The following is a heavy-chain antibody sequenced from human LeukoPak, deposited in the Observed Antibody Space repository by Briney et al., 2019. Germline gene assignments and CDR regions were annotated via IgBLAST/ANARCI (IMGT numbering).Heavy chain of an antibody. Sequence: GGSLRLSCAASGFTFSSYAMSWVRQAPGKGLEWVATITGTSGITYYADSVKGRFTISRANSKNTLYLQMNSLRAEDTAVYYCAKRSVAGKKAFDYWGQGTLVTVSS. CDR1: GFTFSSYA. D-gene: IGHD6-19*01. CDR3: AKRSVAGKKAFDY. V-gene: IGHV3-23*01. J-gene: IGHJ4*02. CDR2: ITGTSGIT.